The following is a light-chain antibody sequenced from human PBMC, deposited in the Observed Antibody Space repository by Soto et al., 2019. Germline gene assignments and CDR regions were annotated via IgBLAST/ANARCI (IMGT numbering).Light chain of an antibody. Sequence: AIRMTQSPSSRSASTGDRVTIPCRASQDIGTYLAWYQQKPGKDPKLLIYAASSLQSGVPSRFSGSGSGTDFTLTISWLQSEDFATYYCQHYYNYPRTFGQGTKVDIK. CDR2: AAS. CDR1: QDIGTY. J-gene: IGKJ1*01. CDR3: QHYYNYPRT. V-gene: IGKV1-8*01.